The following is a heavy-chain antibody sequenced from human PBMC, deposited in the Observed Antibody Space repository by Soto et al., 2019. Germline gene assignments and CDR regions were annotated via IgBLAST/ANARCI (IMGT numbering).Heavy chain of an antibody. CDR3: ARSGLYYDFWSGYYNAYYYYGMDV. D-gene: IGHD3-3*01. CDR2: IYYSGST. V-gene: IGHV4-39*01. CDR1: GGSISSSSYY. Sequence: PSETLSLTCTVSGGSISSSSYYWGWIRQPPGKGLEWIGSIYYSGSTYYNPSLKSRVTISVDTSKNQFSLKLSSVTAADTAVYYCARSGLYYDFWSGYYNAYYYYGMDVWGQGTTVTVSS. J-gene: IGHJ6*02.